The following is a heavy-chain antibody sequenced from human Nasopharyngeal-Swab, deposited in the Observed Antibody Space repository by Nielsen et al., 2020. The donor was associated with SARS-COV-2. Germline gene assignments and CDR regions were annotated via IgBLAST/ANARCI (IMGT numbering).Heavy chain of an antibody. V-gene: IGHV3-30*04. D-gene: IGHD2/OR15-2a*01. CDR3: VRDRGYYTFTD. J-gene: IGHJ4*02. CDR1: GFTFTNYA. Sequence: GESLKISCAASGFTFTNYAMHWVRQAPGKGLEWVAVISYDGSSSYYADSVKGRFIISRDNSKNTLYLRMNSLRAEDTAVYYCVRDRGYYTFTDWGQGTLVTVSS. CDR2: ISYDGSSS.